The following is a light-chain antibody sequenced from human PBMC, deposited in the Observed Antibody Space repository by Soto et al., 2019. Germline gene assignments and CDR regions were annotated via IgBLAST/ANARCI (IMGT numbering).Light chain of an antibody. CDR2: GAY. CDR3: QQYYSTPPT. J-gene: IGKJ1*01. Sequence: EIVMTQCPATLSVPPGARGTLSCMASQSIRSNLAWDNQKPGQAPRLLMYGAYTRATGVPARFSGSGSGTEFTLTISSLQSEDFVVYYCQQYYSTPPTVGQATKVEI. V-gene: IGKV3-15*01. CDR1: QSIRSN.